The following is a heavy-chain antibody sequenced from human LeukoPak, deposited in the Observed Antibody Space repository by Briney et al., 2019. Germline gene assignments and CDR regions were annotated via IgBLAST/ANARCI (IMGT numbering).Heavy chain of an antibody. CDR3: AKGQDIVAVVAATPLDY. CDR1: GFTFSSYA. CDR2: ISGSGGST. V-gene: IGHV3-23*01. J-gene: IGHJ4*02. D-gene: IGHD2-15*01. Sequence: GGSLRLSCAASGFTFSSYAMSWVRQAPGKGLEWVSAISGSGGSTYYADSVKGRFTISRDNSKNTLYLQMNSLRAEDTAVYYCAKGQDIVAVVAATPLDYWGPGTLVTVSS.